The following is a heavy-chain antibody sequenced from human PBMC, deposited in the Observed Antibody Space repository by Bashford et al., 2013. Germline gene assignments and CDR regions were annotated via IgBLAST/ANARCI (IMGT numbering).Heavy chain of an antibody. V-gene: IGHV1-69*13. CDR3: ARGVGVGATGGTSYYFDY. Sequence: SVKVSCKASGRHPQQLWYQLAATGPGQGLSGWRDHLSVCTANYAQKFQGRVTITADESTSTAYMELSSLRSEDTAVYYCARGVGVGATGGTSYYFDYWGQGTLVTVSS. CDR2: HLSVCTA. CDR1: GRHPQQLW. D-gene: IGHD1-26*01. J-gene: IGHJ4*02.